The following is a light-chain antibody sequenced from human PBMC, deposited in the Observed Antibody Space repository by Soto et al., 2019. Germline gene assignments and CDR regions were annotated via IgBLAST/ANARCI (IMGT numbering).Light chain of an antibody. CDR3: QQLNSYPRA. V-gene: IGKV1-9*01. J-gene: IGKJ3*01. Sequence: DIQLTQSPSFLSASVGDRVTITCRASQGISSYLAWYQQKPGKAPKLLIYAASTLQSGVPSRFSGSGSGTEFTLTISSLQSEDFATYYCQQLNSYPRAFGPGTKVDIK. CDR1: QGISSY. CDR2: AAS.